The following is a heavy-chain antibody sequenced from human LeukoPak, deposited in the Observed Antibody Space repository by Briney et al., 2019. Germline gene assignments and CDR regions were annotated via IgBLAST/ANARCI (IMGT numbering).Heavy chain of an antibody. D-gene: IGHD2-8*01. J-gene: IGHJ5*02. V-gene: IGHV4-4*02. CDR1: GFTFSSYSM. Sequence: GSLRLSCAASGFTFSSYSMNWVRQAPGKGLEWIGEIHQTGSNNYNPSLKNRVTISIDKSKKQFSLKLSSVTAADTAVYYCARGGLRNWFDPWGQGTLVTVSS. CDR3: ARGGLRNWFDP. CDR2: IHQTGSN.